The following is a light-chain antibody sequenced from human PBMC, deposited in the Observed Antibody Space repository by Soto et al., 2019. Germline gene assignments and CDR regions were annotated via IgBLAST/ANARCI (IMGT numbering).Light chain of an antibody. CDR2: EVR. CDR1: MRDVGAYNL. J-gene: IGLJ3*02. V-gene: IGLV2-14*01. Sequence: QSALTQPASVSGSAGQSITISCSGTMRDVGAYNLVSWYQQHPGTAPKLIIYEVRNRPSGISSRFSGSRSGNTASLTISGLQSEDEGDYYCSSYTGSNIVFGGGTKLTVL. CDR3: SSYTGSNIV.